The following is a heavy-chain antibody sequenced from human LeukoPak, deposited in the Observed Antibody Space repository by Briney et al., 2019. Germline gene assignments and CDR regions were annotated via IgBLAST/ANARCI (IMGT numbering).Heavy chain of an antibody. CDR1: GGSLSSPNW. V-gene: IGHV4-4*02. J-gene: IGHJ6*03. CDR3: ARYYYYYMDV. Sequence: SETLSLTCAVSGGSLSSPNWWSWVRQPPGKGLEWIGEIYHSGTTNYNPSLKSRVTISEDKSKNQFSLKLSSVTAADTAVYYCARYYYYYMDVWGKGTTVTVSS. CDR2: IYHSGTT.